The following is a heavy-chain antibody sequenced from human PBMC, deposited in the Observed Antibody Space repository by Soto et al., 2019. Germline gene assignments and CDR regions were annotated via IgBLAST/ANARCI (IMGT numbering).Heavy chain of an antibody. CDR3: ARLGRYQMGIFDY. CDR2: IHDSGRT. J-gene: IGHJ4*02. Sequence: QVQLQESGPGLAKPSETLSLTCTVSGGSISSYYWSWIRQPPGKGLEYIGYIHDSGRTNYNPSLTSRATISVDTSKNQFSLERSSVTAADTALYYCARLGRYQMGIFDYWGQGTLVTVSS. D-gene: IGHD2-2*01. CDR1: GGSISSYY. V-gene: IGHV4-59*08.